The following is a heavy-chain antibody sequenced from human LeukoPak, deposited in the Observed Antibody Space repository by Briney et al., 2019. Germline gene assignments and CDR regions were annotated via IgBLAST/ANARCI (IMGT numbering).Heavy chain of an antibody. CDR1: GGSISSYY. CDR2: ISYDGSNK. J-gene: IGHJ4*02. Sequence: LSLTCTVSGGSISSYYWSWIRQPPGKGLEWVAVISYDGSNKYYADSVKGRFTISRDNSKNTLYLQMNSLRAEDTAVYYCARAFLLWFGELYYFDYWGQGTLVTVSS. CDR3: ARAFLLWFGELYYFDY. D-gene: IGHD3-10*01. V-gene: IGHV3-30*03.